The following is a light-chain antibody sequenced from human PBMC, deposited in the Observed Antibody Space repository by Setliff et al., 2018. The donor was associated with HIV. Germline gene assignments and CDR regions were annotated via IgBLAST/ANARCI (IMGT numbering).Light chain of an antibody. CDR1: SSDVGDFDS. J-gene: IGLJ1*01. V-gene: IGLV2-14*01. CDR2: EVN. Sequence: QSVLPQPASVSGSPGQSITISCTATSSDVGDFDSVAWYQQHPGRAPKLMIYEVNNRPSGVSNRFSGSKSGNTASLTISGLQADDEADYYCSSYTTTSTLRVFGAGTKVTVL. CDR3: SSYTTTSTLRV.